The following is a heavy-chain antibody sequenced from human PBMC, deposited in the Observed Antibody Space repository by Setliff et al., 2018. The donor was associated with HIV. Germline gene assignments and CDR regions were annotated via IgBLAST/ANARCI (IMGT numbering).Heavy chain of an antibody. Sequence: PGGSLRLSCAASGFSVSTNYMSWVRQAPGKGLEGVSLIYSGGSTYYADSVKGRFTISRDNSKNTLYLQMNSLRADDTAVYYCARKHSSGWDWGQGTLVTVSS. V-gene: IGHV3-53*01. CDR1: GFSVSTNY. CDR2: IYSGGST. J-gene: IGHJ4*02. D-gene: IGHD6-19*01. CDR3: ARKHSSGWD.